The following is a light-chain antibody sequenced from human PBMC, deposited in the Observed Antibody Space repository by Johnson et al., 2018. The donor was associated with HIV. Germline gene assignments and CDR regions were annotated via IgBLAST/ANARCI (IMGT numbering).Light chain of an antibody. J-gene: IGLJ1*01. CDR3: ATWGRILTIGGV. CDR2: ENN. Sequence: SVLTQPPSVSAAPGQKVTISCSGSSSNIGNYFVSWYQQLPGAAPKLLIYENNKRPSGIPDRFSGSKSGTSAALGITGLQTGDEADYYCATWGRILTIGGVFGTGTNVTGL. V-gene: IGLV1-51*02. CDR1: SSNIGNYF.